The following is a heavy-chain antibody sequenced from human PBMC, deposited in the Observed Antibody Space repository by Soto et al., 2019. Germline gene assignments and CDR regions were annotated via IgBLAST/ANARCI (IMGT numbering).Heavy chain of an antibody. D-gene: IGHD6-13*01. V-gene: IGHV1-2*04. CDR2: INPNSGGT. Sequence: ASVKVSCKASGYTFTGYYMHWVRQATGQGLEWMGWINPNSGGTNYAQKFQGWVTMTRDTSISTAYMELSRLRSDDTAVYYCARGGLIAAAVWFDPWGQGTLVTVSS. CDR3: ARGGLIAAAVWFDP. J-gene: IGHJ5*02. CDR1: GYTFTGYY.